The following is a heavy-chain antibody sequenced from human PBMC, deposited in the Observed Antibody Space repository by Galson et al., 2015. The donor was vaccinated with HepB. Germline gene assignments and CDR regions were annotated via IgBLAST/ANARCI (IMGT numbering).Heavy chain of an antibody. CDR2: IRSKAYGGTT. Sequence: SLRLSCAASGFTFGDYAMSWFRQAPGKGLEWVGFIRSKAYGGTTEYAASVEGRFTISRDDSKSIAYLQMNSLKTEDTAVYYCTRDAIQLWWYDAFDIWGQGTMVTVSS. J-gene: IGHJ3*02. CDR1: GFTFGDYA. D-gene: IGHD5-18*01. CDR3: TRDAIQLWWYDAFDI. V-gene: IGHV3-49*03.